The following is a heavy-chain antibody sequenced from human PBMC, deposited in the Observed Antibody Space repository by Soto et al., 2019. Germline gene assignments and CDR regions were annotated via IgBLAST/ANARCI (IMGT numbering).Heavy chain of an antibody. V-gene: IGHV1-3*01. CDR3: ARGLPIVADY. CDR2: INAGNGNT. D-gene: IGHD3-22*01. Sequence: QVQLVQSGAEVKKPGASVKVSCKASGYTFTSYAMHWVRQAPGQRLEWMGWINAGNGNTKYSQKFQGRVTSTRNTSASTAYMELSSRRSEDTAVYYCARGLPIVADYWGQGTLVTVSS. J-gene: IGHJ4*02. CDR1: GYTFTSYA.